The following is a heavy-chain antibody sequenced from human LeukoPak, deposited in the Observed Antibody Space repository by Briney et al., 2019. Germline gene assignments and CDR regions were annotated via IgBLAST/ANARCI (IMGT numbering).Heavy chain of an antibody. CDR2: ISSSSNYI. CDR1: GFTFSSYS. D-gene: IGHD4-17*01. V-gene: IGHV3-21*01. CDR3: ARDMTTATTCYLQH. J-gene: IGHJ1*01. Sequence: GGSLRLSCAASGFTFSSYSMNWVRQAPGKGLEWVSSISSSSNYIYYADSVKGRFTISGDNARNSLYLQMNSLRAEDTAVYYCARDMTTATTCYLQHWGQGTLVTVSS.